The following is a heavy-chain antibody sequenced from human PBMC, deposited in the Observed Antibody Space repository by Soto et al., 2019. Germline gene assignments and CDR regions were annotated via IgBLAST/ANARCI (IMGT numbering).Heavy chain of an antibody. CDR1: GYTFTSYG. Sequence: ASVKVSCKASGYTFTSYGISWVRQAPGQGLEWMGWISAYNGNTNYAQKLQGRVTMTTDTSTSTAYMEVSSLRSEDTAVYYCATGRVFSPLGQWGQGTLVTVSS. V-gene: IGHV1-18*01. J-gene: IGHJ1*01. D-gene: IGHD3-10*01. CDR3: ATGRVFSPLGQ. CDR2: ISAYNGNT.